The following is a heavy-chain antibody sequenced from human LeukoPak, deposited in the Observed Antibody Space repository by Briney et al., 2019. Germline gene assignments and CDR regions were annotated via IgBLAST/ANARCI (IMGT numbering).Heavy chain of an antibody. CDR2: IYKSGST. V-gene: IGHV4-39*07. Sequence: SEALSLTCTVSGGSISSSSYYWGWIRQPPGKGLGWIGSIYKSGSTHYNPSLKSPVTISVDTSKNQFSLKLSSVTAADTAVYYCARVYYYGSGSYHGFFDYWGQGTLVTVSS. J-gene: IGHJ4*02. D-gene: IGHD3-10*01. CDR1: GGSISSSSYY. CDR3: ARVYYYGSGSYHGFFDY.